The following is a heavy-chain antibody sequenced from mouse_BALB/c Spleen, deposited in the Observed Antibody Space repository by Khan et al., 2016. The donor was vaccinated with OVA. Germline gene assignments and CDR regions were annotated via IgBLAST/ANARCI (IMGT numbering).Heavy chain of an antibody. CDR2: MWGDGST. CDR3: ARQPYYHYNVMDY. V-gene: IGHV2-6-1*01. CDR1: GFSLANYG. Sequence: QVQLKQSGPGLVAPSQSLSITCTISGFSLANYGVHWVRQPPGKGLEWLVLMWGDGSTSYYSVLKSRLTASTDNSRSQVFLKMNSLQTDDTAMYFCARQPYYHYNVMDYWGQGTSVTVSS. D-gene: IGHD2-10*01. J-gene: IGHJ4*01.